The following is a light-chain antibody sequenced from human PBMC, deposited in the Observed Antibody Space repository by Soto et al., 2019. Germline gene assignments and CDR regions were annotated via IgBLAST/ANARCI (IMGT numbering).Light chain of an antibody. J-gene: IGKJ4*01. V-gene: IGKV1-39*01. Sequence: DVQMTHSPSSLSASVGDRVNISCRASQSISNYLNWYQQKPGKAPKLLIHGASSLQGGVPLRFSGSGFGTEFTLTISNLQPDDFTTYYCQQTYSAPLSFGGGTKVEI. CDR2: GAS. CDR3: QQTYSAPLS. CDR1: QSISNY.